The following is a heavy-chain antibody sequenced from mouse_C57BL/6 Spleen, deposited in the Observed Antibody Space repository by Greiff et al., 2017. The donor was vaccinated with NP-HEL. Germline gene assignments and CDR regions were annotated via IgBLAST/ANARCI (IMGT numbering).Heavy chain of an antibody. Sequence: EVQLVESGGGLVQPGGSLSLSCAASGFTFTDYYMSWVRQPPGKALEWLGFIRNKANGYTTEYSASVKGRFTISRDNSQSILYLQMNALRAEDSATYYCARSYGNYFDYWGKGTTLTVSS. CDR3: ARSYGNYFDY. V-gene: IGHV7-3*01. J-gene: IGHJ2*01. D-gene: IGHD2-1*01. CDR2: IRNKANGYTT. CDR1: GFTFTDYY.